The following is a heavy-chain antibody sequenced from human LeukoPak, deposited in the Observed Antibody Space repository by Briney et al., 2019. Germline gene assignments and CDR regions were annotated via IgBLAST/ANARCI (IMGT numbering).Heavy chain of an antibody. Sequence: GGSLRLSCAASGFTFGSYAMHWVRQAPGKGLEWVAGISYDGSNKYYADSVKGRFTISRDNSENSLYLQMNSLRAADTAVYYFARDQVNHRALPDYWGQGTLVTVSS. V-gene: IGHV3-30-3*01. CDR1: GFTFGSYA. CDR3: ARDQVNHRALPDY. J-gene: IGHJ4*02. CDR2: ISYDGSNK.